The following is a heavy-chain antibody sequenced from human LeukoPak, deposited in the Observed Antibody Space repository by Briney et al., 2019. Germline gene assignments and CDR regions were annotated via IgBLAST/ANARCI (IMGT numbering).Heavy chain of an antibody. CDR3: AGGSVVVVAATSTVTTGGMDY. CDR1: GGTFSSYA. CDR2: IIPIFGTA. J-gene: IGHJ4*02. D-gene: IGHD2-15*01. Sequence: GASVKVSCKASGGTFSSYAIGWVRQAPGQGLEWMGGIIPIFGTANYAQKFQGRVTITADESTSTAYMELSSLRSEDTAVYYCAGGSVVVVAATSTVTTGGMDYWGQGTLVTVSS. V-gene: IGHV1-69*13.